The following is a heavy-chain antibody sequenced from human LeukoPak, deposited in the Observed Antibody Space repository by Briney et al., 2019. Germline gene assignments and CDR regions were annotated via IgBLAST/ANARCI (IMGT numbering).Heavy chain of an antibody. CDR3: ARIGSYFAFDI. CDR2: ISSSSSYI. CDR1: GFTFSSYN. V-gene: IGHV3-21*01. Sequence: GGSLRLSCATSGFTFSSYNMNWVRQAPGKGLEWVSSISSSSSYIDYADSVKGRFTISRDNAKNSLYLQMNSLRAEGTAVYYCARIGSYFAFDIWGQGTMVTVSS. J-gene: IGHJ3*02. D-gene: IGHD1-26*01.